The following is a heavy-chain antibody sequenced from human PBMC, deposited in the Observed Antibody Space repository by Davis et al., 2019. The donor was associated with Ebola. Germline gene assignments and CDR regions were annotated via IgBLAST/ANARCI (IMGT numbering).Heavy chain of an antibody. J-gene: IGHJ3*02. CDR3: VTGNYYGFDI. Sequence: ASVKVSCKASGYTFSNYGLIWVRQAPGQGLEWMGWVNPYRGNTNYAQNLQGRVTMTTDTSTDTAYMELRSLRSDDTAVFYCVTGNYYGFDIWGQGTLVIVSS. CDR2: VNPYRGNT. V-gene: IGHV1-18*01. CDR1: GYTFSNYG. D-gene: IGHD1-26*01.